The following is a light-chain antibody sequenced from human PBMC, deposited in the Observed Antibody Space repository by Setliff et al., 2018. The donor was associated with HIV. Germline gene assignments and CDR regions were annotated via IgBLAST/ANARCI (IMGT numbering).Light chain of an antibody. CDR1: SSDVGSYNL. J-gene: IGLJ2*01. CDR3: CSYAGINTFVV. V-gene: IGLV2-23*02. Sequence: QSVLTQPASVSGSPGQSITISCTGTSSDVGSYNLVSWYQHHPGKAPKLIIYEVNKRPSRVSDRFSGSKSGDTASLTISGLQAEDEADYYCCSYAGINTFVVFGGGTQLTVL. CDR2: EVN.